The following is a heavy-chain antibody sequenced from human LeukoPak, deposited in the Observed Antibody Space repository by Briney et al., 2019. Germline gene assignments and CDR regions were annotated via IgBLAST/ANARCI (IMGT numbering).Heavy chain of an antibody. CDR2: INPNSGGT. V-gene: IGHV1-2*02. J-gene: IGHJ6*02. CDR1: GYTFTGYY. Sequence: ASVKVSCKASGYTFTGYYMRWVRQAPGQGLEWMGWINPNSGGTNYAQKFQGRVTMTRDTSISTAYMELSRLRSDDTAVYYCARDPVRYYYYYGMDVWGQGTTVTVSS. CDR3: ARDPVRYYYYYGMDV.